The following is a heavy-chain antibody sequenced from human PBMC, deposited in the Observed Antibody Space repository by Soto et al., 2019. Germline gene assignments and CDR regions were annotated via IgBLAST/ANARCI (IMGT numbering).Heavy chain of an antibody. CDR3: AGDHGGYGNFDQ. V-gene: IGHV1-18*01. CDR1: GDISPRSG. D-gene: IGHD5-12*01. Sequence: QVQLVQSGPEVKKPGALVKVSCKASGDISPRSGISWVRQAPGQGLEWMGWINSYNGVTNYAQSLQGRVTLTTDSSTSTAYMEVRSLRFDDTAVYYCAGDHGGYGNFDQWGQGTLVAVSS. J-gene: IGHJ4*02. CDR2: INSYNGVT.